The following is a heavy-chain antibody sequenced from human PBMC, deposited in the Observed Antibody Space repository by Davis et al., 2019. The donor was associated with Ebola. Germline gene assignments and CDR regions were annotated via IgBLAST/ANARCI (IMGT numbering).Heavy chain of an antibody. CDR2: ISYDGSNK. J-gene: IGHJ6*04. V-gene: IGHV3-30*19. Sequence: GGSLRLSCAASGFTFSSFGMHWVRQAPGKGLEWVAVISYDGSNKYYADSVKGRFTISRVNSKNTLYLQMNSLRAEDTAVYYCARDDRYQSRYYYYGMDVWGKGTTVTVSS. CDR3: ARDDRYQSRYYYYGMDV. D-gene: IGHD3-16*02. CDR1: GFTFSSFG.